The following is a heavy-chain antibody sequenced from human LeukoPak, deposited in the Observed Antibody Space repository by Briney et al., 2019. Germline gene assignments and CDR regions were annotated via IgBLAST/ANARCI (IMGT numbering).Heavy chain of an antibody. D-gene: IGHD1-7*01. J-gene: IGHJ6*03. Sequence: GGSLRLSCAASGFIFSSYAMTWVRQAPGTGLEWVSGISGSGANTYYADSVKGRFTISRDNSKDTLYLQMNSLRAEDTAIYYCAKLGGPYNWDYAGLNYMDVWGKGTTFTVSS. CDR3: AKLGGPYNWDYAGLNYMDV. CDR2: ISGSGANT. V-gene: IGHV3-23*01. CDR1: GFIFSSYA.